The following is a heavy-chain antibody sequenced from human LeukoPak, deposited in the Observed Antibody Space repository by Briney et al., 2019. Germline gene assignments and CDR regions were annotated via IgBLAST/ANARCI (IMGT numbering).Heavy chain of an antibody. D-gene: IGHD3-9*01. CDR3: ARLFPPDNILTGYAGFDY. CDR1: GGSFSAFF. CDR2: INHSGST. J-gene: IGHJ4*02. Sequence: SETLSLTCAVSGGSFSAFFWRWIRQPPGKGLEWIGEINHSGSTNYNPSLKSRVTISVDTSKNQFSLKLSSVTAADTAVYYCARLFPPDNILTGYAGFDYWGQGTLVTVSS. V-gene: IGHV4-34*01.